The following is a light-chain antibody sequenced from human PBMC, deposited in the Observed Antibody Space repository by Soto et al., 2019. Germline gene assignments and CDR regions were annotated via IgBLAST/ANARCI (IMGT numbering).Light chain of an antibody. Sequence: DFQMTQSPPTLSASVGDSVTITCRASQSINNWLAWYQQKPGKAPKVLIYDASNLESGVPSRFSGSGSGTEFTLTISSLQPYDFATYYFQQYNSYRYSFGQGTKLEIK. J-gene: IGKJ2*01. CDR1: QSINNW. V-gene: IGKV1-5*01. CDR3: QQYNSYRYS. CDR2: DAS.